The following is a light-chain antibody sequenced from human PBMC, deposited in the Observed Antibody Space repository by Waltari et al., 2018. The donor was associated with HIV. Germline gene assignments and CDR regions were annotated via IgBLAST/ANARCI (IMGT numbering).Light chain of an antibody. J-gene: IGLJ2*01. CDR3: QSADSSGTYQV. CDR1: ALPKQY. CDR2: KDS. V-gene: IGLV3-25*03. Sequence: SYELTQPPSVSVSPGQTARITCSGDALPKQYAYWYQQKPGQAPVLGIYKDSERPSGIPGRFSVSSSGTTVTLTISGVQAEDEADYYCQSADSSGTYQVFGGGTKLTVL.